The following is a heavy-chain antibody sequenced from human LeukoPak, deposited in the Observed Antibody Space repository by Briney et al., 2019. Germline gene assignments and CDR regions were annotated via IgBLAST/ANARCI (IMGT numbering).Heavy chain of an antibody. J-gene: IGHJ6*02. D-gene: IGHD2-2*01. CDR1: GFTFSSYA. CDR2: ISGSGGST. V-gene: IGHV3-23*01. Sequence: PGGSLRLSCAASGFTFSSYAMSWVRQAPGKGLEWVSAISGSGGSTYYADSVKGRFTISRDNSKNTLYLQMNSLRAEDTAVYYCAKGSYCSSTSCPLSYYYYGMDVWGQGTTVTVSS. CDR3: AKGSYCSSTSCPLSYYYYGMDV.